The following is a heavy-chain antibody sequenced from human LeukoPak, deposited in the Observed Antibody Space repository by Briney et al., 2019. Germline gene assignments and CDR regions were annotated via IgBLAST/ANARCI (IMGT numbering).Heavy chain of an antibody. Sequence: APVKVSCKASGYTFTSYGISWVRQAPGQGLEWMGWISAYNGNTNYAQKLQGRVTMTTDTSTSTAYMELRSLRSDAPAVYYRATIPQTKQQLVPYSYYGMDVWGQGTTVTVSS. CDR3: ATIPQTKQQLVPYSYYGMDV. V-gene: IGHV1-18*01. CDR2: ISAYNGNT. D-gene: IGHD6-13*01. CDR1: GYTFTSYG. J-gene: IGHJ6*02.